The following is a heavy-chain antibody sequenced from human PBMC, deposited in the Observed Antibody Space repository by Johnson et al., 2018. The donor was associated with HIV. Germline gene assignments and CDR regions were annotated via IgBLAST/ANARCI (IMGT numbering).Heavy chain of an antibody. V-gene: IGHV3-20*03. CDR1: GFTFSDYY. J-gene: IGHJ3*02. CDR3: ARLRGAFDI. CDR2: INWNGGNT. Sequence: VQLVESGGGVVQPGRSLRLSYAASGFTFSDYYMSWVRQAPGKGLEWVSGINWNGGNTGYADSVKGRFTISRDNAKNSLNLQMHSLRAEDTAVYYCARLRGAFDIWGQGTMVTVSS.